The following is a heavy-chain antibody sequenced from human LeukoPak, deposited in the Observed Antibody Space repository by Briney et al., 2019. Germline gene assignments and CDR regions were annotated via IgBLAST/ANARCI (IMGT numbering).Heavy chain of an antibody. CDR1: GFILSRYA. V-gene: IGHV3-23*01. J-gene: IGHJ4*02. Sequence: PGGSLRLSCAVSGFILSRYAMSWVRKAPGKGLEWVSAISDSGGSTYYADSVKGRLTISRDNSRNTLYLQMNTLRAEDTAVYYCAKCRGSSWSDYFDYWGQGTLVTVSS. CDR2: ISDSGGST. D-gene: IGHD6-13*01. CDR3: AKCRGSSWSDYFDY.